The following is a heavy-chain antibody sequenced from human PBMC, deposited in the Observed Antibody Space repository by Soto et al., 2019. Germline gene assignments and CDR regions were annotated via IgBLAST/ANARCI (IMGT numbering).Heavy chain of an antibody. V-gene: IGHV4-59*01. Sequence: PSETLSLTCTVSGGSISSYYWSWIRQPPGKGLEWIGYIYYSGSTNYNPSLKSRVTISVDTSKNQFSLKLTSVTAADTAVYYCARGGNCSGGSCYAIKFDYWGQGTLVTVSS. CDR3: ARGGNCSGGSCYAIKFDY. D-gene: IGHD2-15*01. CDR1: GGSISSYY. CDR2: IYYSGST. J-gene: IGHJ4*02.